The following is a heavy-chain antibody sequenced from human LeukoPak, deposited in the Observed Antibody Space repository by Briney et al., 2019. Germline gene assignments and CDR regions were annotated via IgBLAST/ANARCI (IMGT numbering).Heavy chain of an antibody. D-gene: IGHD2-21*02. J-gene: IGHJ4*02. CDR2: IIPIVDIT. Sequence: ASVKVSCKASGGTFSSYAISWVRQAPGQGLEWMGGIIPIVDITNYAQKFQGRVTITADKSTGTAYMELSSLRSEDTAVYYCAILSDGAYCGGDCFYLDYWGQGTLVTISS. V-gene: IGHV1-69*17. CDR1: GGTFSSYA. CDR3: AILSDGAYCGGDCFYLDY.